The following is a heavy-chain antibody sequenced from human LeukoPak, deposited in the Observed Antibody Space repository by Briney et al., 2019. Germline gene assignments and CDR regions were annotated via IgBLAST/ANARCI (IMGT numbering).Heavy chain of an antibody. CDR3: ARGAYSGYDFIDY. D-gene: IGHD5-12*01. V-gene: IGHV4-38-2*02. CDR2: IYHGGRT. J-gene: IGHJ4*02. Sequence: SETLSLTCTVSGYSISSGYYWGWIRQTPGKGLEWIGYIYHGGRTDYNPSLKSRVTISVDTSKNQFSLKLSSVTAADTAVYYCARGAYSGYDFIDYWGQGTLVTVSS. CDR1: GYSISSGYY.